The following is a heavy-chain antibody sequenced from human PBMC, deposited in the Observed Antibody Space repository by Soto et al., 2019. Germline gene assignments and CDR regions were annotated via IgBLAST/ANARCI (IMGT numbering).Heavy chain of an antibody. D-gene: IGHD4-17*01. J-gene: IGHJ5*02. CDR1: GLTFSTYP. Sequence: PAGSLGLSCAASGLTFSTYPMSWVRQAPGKGLEWVSVIANTGGTTYYADSVKGRFTISRDNSENTLYLQMNSLRVEDTAFYYCAKGGLRLGRLDPWGQGTLVTVSS. V-gene: IGHV3-23*01. CDR3: AKGGLRLGRLDP. CDR2: IANTGGTT.